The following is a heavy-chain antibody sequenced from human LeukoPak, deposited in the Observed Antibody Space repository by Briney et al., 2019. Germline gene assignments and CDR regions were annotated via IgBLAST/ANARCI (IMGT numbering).Heavy chain of an antibody. Sequence: AGSLRLSCAASGFTFKSYGMHWVRQAPGRGLEWVTVIWYDGTGKYYADSVKGRFTISRDNSKNTLYLQMNSLRADDTALYYCARESTAAGTSEIDSWGQGTLVTVSS. J-gene: IGHJ4*02. CDR2: IWYDGTGK. D-gene: IGHD6-13*01. V-gene: IGHV3-33*01. CDR1: GFTFKSYG. CDR3: ARESTAAGTSEIDS.